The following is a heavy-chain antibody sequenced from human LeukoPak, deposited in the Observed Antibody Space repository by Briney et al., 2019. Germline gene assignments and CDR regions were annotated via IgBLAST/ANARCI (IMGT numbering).Heavy chain of an antibody. Sequence: PGRSLRLSCAASGFTFSTYAMHWVRQAPGKGLEWVSAISGGGGSTYYADSVKGRFTISRDNSKNTLYLQMNSLRAEDTAVYYCAKDRGVGYSYGYGFDYWGQGTLFTVSS. CDR3: AKDRGVGYSYGYGFDY. D-gene: IGHD5-18*01. CDR2: ISGGGGST. CDR1: GFTFSTYA. J-gene: IGHJ4*02. V-gene: IGHV3-23*01.